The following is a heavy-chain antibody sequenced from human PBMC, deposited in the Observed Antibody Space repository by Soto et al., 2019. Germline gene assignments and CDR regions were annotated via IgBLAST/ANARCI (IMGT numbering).Heavy chain of an antibody. CDR1: GGSISGYY. D-gene: IGHD4-4*01. Sequence: PSETLSLTCTVSGGSISGYYWSWIRQPPGKGLEWIGYIYYSGGTNYNPSLKSRVTISVDTSKNQFSLKLSSVTAADTAVYSCGRGTVTINYFDPWGQGTLVTVSS. CDR3: GRGTVTINYFDP. CDR2: IYYSGGT. V-gene: IGHV4-59*01. J-gene: IGHJ5*02.